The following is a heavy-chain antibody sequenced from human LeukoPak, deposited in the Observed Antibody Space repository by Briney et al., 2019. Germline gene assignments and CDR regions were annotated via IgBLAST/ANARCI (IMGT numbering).Heavy chain of an antibody. D-gene: IGHD3-16*01. CDR3: ARTLRGGGALDY. J-gene: IGHJ4*02. CDR2: IKEDRSEQ. Sequence: LAGGSLRLSCAASGFTFSNYWLNGARHPPGRGLEGLANIKEDRSEQYYVDSVKGRFTISRDNAKNSLFLQMNSLRAEDTAVYYCARTLRGGGALDYWGQGTLVSVSS. CDR1: GFTFSNYW. V-gene: IGHV3-7*03.